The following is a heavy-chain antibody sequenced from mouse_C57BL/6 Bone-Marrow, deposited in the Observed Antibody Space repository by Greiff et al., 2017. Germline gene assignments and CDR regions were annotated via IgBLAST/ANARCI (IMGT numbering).Heavy chain of an antibody. V-gene: IGHV1-81*01. CDR2: IYPRSGNT. CDR3: ARNAPDYYGSPGWYFDV. D-gene: IGHD1-1*01. CDR1: GYTFTSYG. J-gene: IGHJ1*03. Sequence: QVQLKQSGAELARPGASVKLSCKASGYTFTSYGISWVKQRTGQGLEWIGEIYPRSGNTYYNEKFKGKATLTADKSSSTAYMELRSLTSEDSAVYFCARNAPDYYGSPGWYFDVWGTGTTVTVSS.